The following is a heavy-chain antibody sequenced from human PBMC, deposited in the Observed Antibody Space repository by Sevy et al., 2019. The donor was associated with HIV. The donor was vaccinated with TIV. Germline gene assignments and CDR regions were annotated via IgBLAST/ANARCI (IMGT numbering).Heavy chain of an antibody. CDR1: GFTFSSHW. J-gene: IGHJ4*02. V-gene: IGHV3-74*01. CDR3: ARGILTAPRSSFDF. Sequence: GGSLRLSCAVSGFTFSSHWMHWVRQAPGKGLVWVSRINSDESSTNYADSVRGRFTISRDNAKNTLYLQMNSLRADDTAVYYCARGILTAPRSSFDFWGQRALVTVSS. D-gene: IGHD5-18*01. CDR2: INSDESST.